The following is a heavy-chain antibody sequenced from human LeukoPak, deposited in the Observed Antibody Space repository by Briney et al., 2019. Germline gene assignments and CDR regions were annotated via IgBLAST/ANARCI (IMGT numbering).Heavy chain of an antibody. V-gene: IGHV4-59*01. CDR2: IYYSGST. J-gene: IGHJ3*02. CDR3: ARVLGAYSKGGAFDI. D-gene: IGHD4-11*01. CDR1: GGSISSYY. Sequence: SETLSLTCTVSGGSISSYYWSWIRQPPGKGLEWIGYIYYSGSTNYNPPLKSRVTISVDTSKNQFSLKLSSVTAADTAVYYCARVLGAYSKGGAFDIWGQGTMVTVSS.